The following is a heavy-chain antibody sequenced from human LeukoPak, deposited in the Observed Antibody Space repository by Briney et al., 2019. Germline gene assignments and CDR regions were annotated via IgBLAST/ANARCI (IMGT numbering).Heavy chain of an antibody. Sequence: GGSLRLSCAASGFTFSSYAMHWVRQAPGKGLEWVAVISYDGSNKYYADSVKGRFTISRDNSKNTLYLQMNSQRAEDTAVYYCARVVAPYDILTYFDYWGQGTLVTVSS. CDR3: ARVVAPYDILTYFDY. CDR2: ISYDGSNK. J-gene: IGHJ4*02. CDR1: GFTFSSYA. V-gene: IGHV3-30*04. D-gene: IGHD3-9*01.